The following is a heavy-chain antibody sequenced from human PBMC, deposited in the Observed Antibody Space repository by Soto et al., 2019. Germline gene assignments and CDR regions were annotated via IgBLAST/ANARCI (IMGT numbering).Heavy chain of an antibody. Sequence: ASVKVSCKASGYTFTGYYMHWVRQAPGQGLEWMGWINPNSGGTNYAQKFQGRVTMTRDTSISTAYMELSRLRSDDTAMYYCAREGYSSSSGELNWFDPWGQGTLVTVSS. J-gene: IGHJ5*02. CDR3: AREGYSSSSGELNWFDP. CDR2: INPNSGGT. V-gene: IGHV1-2*02. D-gene: IGHD6-6*01. CDR1: GYTFTGYY.